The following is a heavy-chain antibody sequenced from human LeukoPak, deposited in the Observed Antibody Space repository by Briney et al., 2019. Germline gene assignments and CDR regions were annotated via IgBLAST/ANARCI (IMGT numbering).Heavy chain of an antibody. D-gene: IGHD1-26*01. Sequence: ASVNVSCKASGGTFSSYAISWVRQAPGQGLEWMGGIIPIFGTANYAQKFPGRVTITADESTSTAYMELSSLRSEDTAVYYCARLLVLVGATPGYFDYWGQGTLVTVSS. CDR2: IIPIFGTA. CDR1: GGTFSSYA. J-gene: IGHJ4*02. CDR3: ARLLVLVGATPGYFDY. V-gene: IGHV1-69*13.